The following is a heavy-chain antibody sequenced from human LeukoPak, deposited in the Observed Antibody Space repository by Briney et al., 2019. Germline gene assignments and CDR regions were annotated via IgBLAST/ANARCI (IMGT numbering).Heavy chain of an antibody. Sequence: SVKVSCKASGFTFSNSAMQWVRQARGQRLEWIGWIVVGNGNANYAQKFQERVTITREMSTNTIYLELNSLRSEDTAVYYCARMTYYDSSGYYLNYWGQGTLVTVSS. V-gene: IGHV1-58*02. J-gene: IGHJ4*02. CDR3: ARMTYYDSSGYYLNY. D-gene: IGHD3-22*01. CDR1: GFTFSNSA. CDR2: IVVGNGNA.